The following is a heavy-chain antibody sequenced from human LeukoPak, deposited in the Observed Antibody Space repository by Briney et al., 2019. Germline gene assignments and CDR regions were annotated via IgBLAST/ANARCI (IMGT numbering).Heavy chain of an antibody. Sequence: SETLSLTCTVSGYSISSGYYWGWIRQPPGKGLEWIGYIYYSGSTNYNPSLKSRVTISVDTSKSQFSLKLSSVTAADTAVYYCARGVRGYMDVWGKGTTVTVSS. D-gene: IGHD2-21*01. CDR2: IYYSGST. V-gene: IGHV4-38-2*02. CDR1: GYSISSGYY. CDR3: ARGVRGYMDV. J-gene: IGHJ6*03.